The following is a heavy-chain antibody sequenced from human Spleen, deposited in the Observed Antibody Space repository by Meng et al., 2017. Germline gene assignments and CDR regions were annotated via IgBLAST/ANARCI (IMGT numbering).Heavy chain of an antibody. Sequence: QVQLQQWGRGLLKPSETLSLTCAVYGGSFSGYDWSWVRQPPGVGLEWIGEINYSGITNYSPSLKSRVTISVDTSKNQFSMNLISVTAADTAVYYCVEGSGWYIYWGQGTLVTVSS. CDR2: INYSGIT. CDR3: VEGSGWYIY. V-gene: IGHV4-34*01. J-gene: IGHJ4*02. CDR1: GGSFSGYD. D-gene: IGHD6-19*01.